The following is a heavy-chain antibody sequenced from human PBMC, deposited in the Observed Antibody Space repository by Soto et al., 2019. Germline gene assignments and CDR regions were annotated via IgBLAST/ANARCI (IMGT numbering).Heavy chain of an antibody. Sequence: ASVKVSCKASGYTFTSYAMHWVRQAPGQRLEWMGWINAGNGNTKYSQKFQGRVTITRDTSASTAYMELSSLRSEDTAVYYCARQLLYCSGGSCLFDYWGQGTLVTVSS. J-gene: IGHJ4*02. D-gene: IGHD2-15*01. CDR2: INAGNGNT. V-gene: IGHV1-3*01. CDR3: ARQLLYCSGGSCLFDY. CDR1: GYTFTSYA.